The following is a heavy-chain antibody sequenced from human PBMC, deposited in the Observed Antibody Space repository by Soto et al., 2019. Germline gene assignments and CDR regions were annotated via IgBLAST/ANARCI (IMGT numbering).Heavy chain of an antibody. Sequence: GGSLRLSCTASGFTFSNYAMSWVRQAPGMGLEWVSTISDSGVNTFFGDSMKDRFTISRDNSKSTVYLQLNTVRAEDTAIYYCARAIGADFFDYWGQG. CDR3: ARAIGADFFDY. V-gene: IGHV3-23*01. J-gene: IGHJ4*02. CDR2: ISDSGVNT. D-gene: IGHD6-25*01. CDR1: GFTFSNYA.